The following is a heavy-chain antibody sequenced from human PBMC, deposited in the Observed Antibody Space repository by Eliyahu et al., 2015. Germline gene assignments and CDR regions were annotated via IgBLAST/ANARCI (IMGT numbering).Heavy chain of an antibody. CDR2: ISTSGRT. V-gene: IGHV4-4*07. CDR3: GRDGGNSTSPYYYYGLDV. D-gene: IGHD4-23*01. Sequence: QVQLQESGPGLVKPSETLSLTCTXSDVSDDSASDYFWXWIRQPPGKGLEWIGCISTSGRTTYNPSVKGRVTMSLDTSKRQFSLKVTSLTAADTAVYFCGRDGGNSTSPYYYYGLDVWGQGTTVTVSS. J-gene: IGHJ6*02. CDR1: DDSASDYF.